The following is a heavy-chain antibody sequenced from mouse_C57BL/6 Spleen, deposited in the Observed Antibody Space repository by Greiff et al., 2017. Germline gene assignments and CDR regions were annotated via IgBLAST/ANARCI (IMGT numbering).Heavy chain of an antibody. V-gene: IGHV1-64*01. J-gene: IGHJ2*01. CDR3: ARRATTVVAHFDY. Sequence: VQLQQPGAELVKPGASVKLSCKASGYTFTSYWMHWVKQRPGQGLEWIGMIHPNSGSTNYNEKFKSKATMTVDEASSTAYMQLSSLTSEDSAVYYCARRATTVVAHFDYWGQGTTLTVSS. CDR2: IHPNSGST. D-gene: IGHD1-1*01. CDR1: GYTFTSYW.